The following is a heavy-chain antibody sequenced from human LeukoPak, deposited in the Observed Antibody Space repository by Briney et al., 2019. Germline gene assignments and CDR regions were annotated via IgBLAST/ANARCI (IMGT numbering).Heavy chain of an antibody. CDR1: GYSFTRYW. CDR3: ARQGSGYDFWSGYSKDYYYMDV. D-gene: IGHD3-3*01. J-gene: IGHJ6*03. CDR2: IYPGDSDT. V-gene: IGHV5-51*01. Sequence: GESLKISCKGSGYSFTRYWIGWVRQMPGKGLEWMGIIYPGDSDTRYSPSFQGQVTISADKSISTAYLQWSSLKASDTAMYYCARQGSGYDFWSGYSKDYYYMDVWGKGTTVTVSS.